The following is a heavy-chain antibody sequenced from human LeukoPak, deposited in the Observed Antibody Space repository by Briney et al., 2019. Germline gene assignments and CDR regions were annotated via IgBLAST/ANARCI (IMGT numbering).Heavy chain of an antibody. CDR3: ARDPAYLGYCSGGSCPMNYYFDY. CDR2: ISVYNGNT. D-gene: IGHD2-15*01. V-gene: IGHV1-18*01. J-gene: IGHJ4*02. CDR1: VYTFTSYG. Sequence: ASEKVSSTASVYTFTSYGISWVRHAPGQGLERMGWISVYNGNTNYAQKLQGRVTMTTDTSTSTAYMELRSLRSDDTAVYYCARDPAYLGYCSGGSCPMNYYFDYWGQGTLVTVSS.